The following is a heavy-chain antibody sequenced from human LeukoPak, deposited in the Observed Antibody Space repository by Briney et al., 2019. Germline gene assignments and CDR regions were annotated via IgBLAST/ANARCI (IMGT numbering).Heavy chain of an antibody. CDR2: IYYSGST. D-gene: IGHD3-16*02. CDR3: ASGVLGDYVWGSYRYAFDY. J-gene: IGHJ4*02. Sequence: PLETLSLTCTVSGGSISSGGYYWSWIRQHPGKGLEWIGYIYYSGSTYYNPSLKSRVTISVDTSKNQFSLKLSSVTAADTAVHYCASGVLGDYVWGSYRYAFDYWGQGTLVTVSS. CDR1: GGSISSGGYY. V-gene: IGHV4-31*03.